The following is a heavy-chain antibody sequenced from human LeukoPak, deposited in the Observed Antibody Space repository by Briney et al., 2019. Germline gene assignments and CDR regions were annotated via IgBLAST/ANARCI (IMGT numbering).Heavy chain of an antibody. CDR3: AKEFYYGSGNYYPTFDY. CDR1: GFTFSSYW. J-gene: IGHJ4*02. V-gene: IGHV3-7*01. CDR2: IKQDGSEK. Sequence: GGSLRLSCAASGFTFSSYWMSWVRQAPGKGLEWVANIKQDGSEKYYVDSVKGRFTISRDNAKNSLYLQMNSLRAEDTAVYYCAKEFYYGSGNYYPTFDYWGQGTLVTVSS. D-gene: IGHD3-10*01.